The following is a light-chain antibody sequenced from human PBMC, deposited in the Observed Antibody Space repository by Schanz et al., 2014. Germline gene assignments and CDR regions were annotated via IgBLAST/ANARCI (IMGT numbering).Light chain of an antibody. CDR1: SSDVGNYNY. CDR2: DVS. CDR3: SSYAGSNKEV. Sequence: QSALTQPRSVSGSPGQSVTISCTGTSSDVGNYNYVSWYQRHPGKAPKLIIYDVSKRPSGVPDRFSGSKSGNTASLTISGLQAEDEADYYCSSYAGSNKEVFGGGTKLTVL. V-gene: IGLV2-11*01. J-gene: IGLJ3*02.